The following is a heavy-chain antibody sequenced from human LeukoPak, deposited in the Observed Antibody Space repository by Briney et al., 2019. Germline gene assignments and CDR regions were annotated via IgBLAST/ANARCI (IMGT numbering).Heavy chain of an antibody. CDR2: ISSSSSTI. CDR1: GFTFSSYG. J-gene: IGHJ6*03. Sequence: PGGSLRLSCAASGFTFSSYGMNWVRQAPGKGLEWASYISSSSSTIYYADSVKGRFTISRDNAKNSLYLQMNSLRAEDTAVYYCARSGVPNWAEIVVVKEDLPYYMDVWGKGTTVTVSS. CDR3: ARSGVPNWAEIVVVKEDLPYYMDV. V-gene: IGHV3-48*04. D-gene: IGHD3-22*01.